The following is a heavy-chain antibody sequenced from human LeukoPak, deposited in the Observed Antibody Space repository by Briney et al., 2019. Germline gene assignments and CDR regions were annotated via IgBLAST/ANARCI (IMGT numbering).Heavy chain of an antibody. Sequence: PSETLSLTCSVSGGSISSSGSYWGWIRRPPGKGLEWIATIHYSGSTNYNPSLKSRVTISVDTSKNQFSLKLSSVTAADTAVYYCARHTSGSSLDYWGQGTLVTVSS. CDR3: ARHTSGSSLDY. CDR2: IHYSGST. V-gene: IGHV4-39*01. D-gene: IGHD6-6*01. CDR1: GGSISSSGSY. J-gene: IGHJ4*02.